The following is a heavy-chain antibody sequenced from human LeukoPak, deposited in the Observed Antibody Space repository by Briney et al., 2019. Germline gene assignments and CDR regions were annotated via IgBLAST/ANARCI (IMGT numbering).Heavy chain of an antibody. Sequence: GGSLRLSCAASGFTFSSYAMSWVRQAPGKGLEWVSAISGSGGSTYYADSVKGRFTISRDNSKNTLYLQMNSLRAEDTAVYYCAKEDYDILTGLGTSYFDYWGQGTLVTVSS. D-gene: IGHD3-9*01. V-gene: IGHV3-23*01. J-gene: IGHJ4*02. CDR3: AKEDYDILTGLGTSYFDY. CDR1: GFTFSSYA. CDR2: ISGSGGST.